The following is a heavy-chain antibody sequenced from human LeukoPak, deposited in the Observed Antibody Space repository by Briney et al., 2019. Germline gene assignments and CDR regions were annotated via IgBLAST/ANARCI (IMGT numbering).Heavy chain of an antibody. CDR3: AKQGESSLRYYYYYMDV. CDR2: ISGSGGST. V-gene: IGHV3-23*01. Sequence: PGGSLRLSCAASGFTFSSYAMSWVRQAPGKGLEWVSAISGSGGSTYYADSVKGRLTISRDNSKNTLYLQMNSLRAEDTAVYYCAKQGESSLRYYYYYMDVWGKGTTVTVSS. CDR1: GFTFSSYA. J-gene: IGHJ6*03. D-gene: IGHD3-16*02.